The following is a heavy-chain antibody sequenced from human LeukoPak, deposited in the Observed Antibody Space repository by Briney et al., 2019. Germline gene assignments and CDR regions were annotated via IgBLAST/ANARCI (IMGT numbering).Heavy chain of an antibody. CDR1: GLTFSSSS. J-gene: IGHJ5*02. CDR3: AKGFSVRGRFDP. V-gene: IGHV3-23*01. D-gene: IGHD2-15*01. Sequence: GGSVRLSCVASGLTFSSSSMSWVRQPPGMGLEWVSGISVSGITVYADSVKGRLTTSRDNSKNTLYLQMNNLRAEDTALYYCAKGFSVRGRFDPWGQGTQVTVSS. CDR2: ISVSGIT.